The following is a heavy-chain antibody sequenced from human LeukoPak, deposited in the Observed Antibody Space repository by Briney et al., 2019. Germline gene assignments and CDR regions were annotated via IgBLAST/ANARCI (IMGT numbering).Heavy chain of an antibody. J-gene: IGHJ4*02. Sequence: SQTLSLTCTVSGGSISSGGYCWSWIRQHPGKGLEWIGYIYYSGSTYYNPSLKSRVTISVDTSKNQFSLKLSSVTAADTAVYYCARNVVVTAILNYFDYWGQGTLVAVSS. D-gene: IGHD2-21*02. CDR3: ARNVVVTAILNYFDY. V-gene: IGHV4-31*03. CDR1: GGSISSGGYC. CDR2: IYYSGST.